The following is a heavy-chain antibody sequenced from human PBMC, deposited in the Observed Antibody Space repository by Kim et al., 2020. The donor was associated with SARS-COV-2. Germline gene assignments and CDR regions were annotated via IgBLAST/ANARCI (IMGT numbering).Heavy chain of an antibody. CDR2: IYYSGST. CDR1: GGSISSSSYY. CDR3: ASPVVVPAAVAGYFDL. V-gene: IGHV4-39*01. Sequence: SETLSLTCTVSGGSISSSSYYWGWIRQPPGKGLEWIGSIYYSGSTYYNPSLKSRVTISVDTSKNQFSLKLSSVTAADTAVYYCASPVVVPAAVAGYFDLWGRGTLVTVSS. J-gene: IGHJ2*01. D-gene: IGHD2-2*01.